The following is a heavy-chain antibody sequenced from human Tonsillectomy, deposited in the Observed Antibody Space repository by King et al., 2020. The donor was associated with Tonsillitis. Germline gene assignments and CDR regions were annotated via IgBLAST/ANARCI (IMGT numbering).Heavy chain of an antibody. Sequence: QLVQSGAEVKKTGESLRISCKVSGYRFTSFWIAWVRQIPGKGLEWIGIIYPADSDTRYSPSFQGQVTISADRSLNTAYLQWDSLKASDTAVYYCARRAVTPAGWFAPWGQGTLVTVS. CDR3: ARRAVTPAGWFAP. V-gene: IGHV5-51*01. CDR2: IYPADSDT. J-gene: IGHJ5*02. CDR1: GYRFTSFW. D-gene: IGHD4-17*01.